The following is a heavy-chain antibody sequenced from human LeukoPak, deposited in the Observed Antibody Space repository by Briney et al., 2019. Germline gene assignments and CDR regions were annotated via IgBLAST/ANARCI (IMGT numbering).Heavy chain of an antibody. CDR3: ARDRGDSILWWYHHAFDI. CDR1: GYTFTGYY. D-gene: IGHD2-21*01. Sequence: GASVKVSCKASGYTFTGYYMHWVRQAPGQGLEWMGWINPNSGGTNYAQKFQGRVTMTRDTSISTAYMELRRLRSDDTAVYYCARDRGDSILWWYHHAFDIWGQGTMVTVSS. V-gene: IGHV1-2*02. J-gene: IGHJ3*02. CDR2: INPNSGGT.